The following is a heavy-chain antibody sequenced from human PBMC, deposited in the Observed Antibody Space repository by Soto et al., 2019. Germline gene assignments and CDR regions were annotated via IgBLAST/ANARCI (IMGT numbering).Heavy chain of an antibody. J-gene: IGHJ4*02. CDR2: IHYTGST. D-gene: IGHD5-18*01. V-gene: IGHV4-31*03. CDR3: ARGLDGGYTYGYYN. CDR1: GVSIKSGGYY. Sequence: QVQLQESGPGLVKPSLTLSLTCSVSGVSIKSGGYYWTWIRQRPGKGLEWIAYIHYTGSTNYNPSLKSRLNVSLDTSKNLFSLNLKSVTAADTAVYFCARGLDGGYTYGYYNRGQGTLVTVSS.